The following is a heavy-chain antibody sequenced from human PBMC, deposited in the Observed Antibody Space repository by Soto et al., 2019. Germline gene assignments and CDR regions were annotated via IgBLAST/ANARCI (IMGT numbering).Heavy chain of an antibody. CDR1: GFTFSSYA. CDR3: ARRGSGSYYDY. V-gene: IGHV3-23*01. D-gene: IGHD1-26*01. J-gene: IGHJ4*02. CDR2: ISGSGDST. Sequence: EVQLLESGGGLVQPGGSLRLSCAASGFTFSSYAMRWVRQAPVKGLEWVSAISGSGDSTYYADSVKGRFTISTDNSKNTLYLQMHSLRAEDTAVYYCARRGSGSYYDYWGQGTLVTVSS.